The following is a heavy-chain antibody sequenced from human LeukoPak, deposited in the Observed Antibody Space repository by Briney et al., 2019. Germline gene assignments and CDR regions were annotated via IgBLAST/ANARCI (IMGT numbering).Heavy chain of an antibody. CDR2: INPSGGST. D-gene: IGHD3-10*01. J-gene: IGHJ4*02. Sequence: ASVKVSRKASGYTFTSYYMHWVRQAPGQGLEWMGIINPSGGSTSYAQKFQGRVTMTRDTSTSTVYMELSSLRSEDTAVYYCARVGSGDETLDYWGQGTLVTVSS. V-gene: IGHV1-46*01. CDR1: GYTFTSYY. CDR3: ARVGSGDETLDY.